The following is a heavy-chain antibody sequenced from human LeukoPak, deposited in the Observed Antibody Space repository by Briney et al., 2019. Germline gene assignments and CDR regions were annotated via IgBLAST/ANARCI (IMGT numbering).Heavy chain of an antibody. V-gene: IGHV4-34*01. D-gene: IGHD3-9*01. CDR1: GGSFSGYY. CDR3: AAAINYDILTGYFY. CDR2: INHSGST. Sequence: SETLPLTCAVYGGSFSGYYRSWIRQPPGKGLEWIGEINHSGSTNYNPSLKSRVTISVDTSKNQFSLKLSSVPAADTAVYYCAAAINYDILTGYFYWGQGTLVTVSS. J-gene: IGHJ4*02.